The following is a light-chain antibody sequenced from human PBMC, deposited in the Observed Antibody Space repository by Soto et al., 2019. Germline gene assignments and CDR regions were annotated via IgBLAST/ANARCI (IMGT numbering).Light chain of an antibody. V-gene: IGKV3-11*01. J-gene: IGKJ5*01. CDR1: QTVSSN. Sequence: THSPGTLSVSPWEIATRSCRASQTVSSNVALYQQRPGQAPRLLIYDASNRATGIPARFSGSGSGTDFTLTISSLEPEDFAVYYCQQRSNWPPITFGQGTRLEIK. CDR2: DAS. CDR3: QQRSNWPPIT.